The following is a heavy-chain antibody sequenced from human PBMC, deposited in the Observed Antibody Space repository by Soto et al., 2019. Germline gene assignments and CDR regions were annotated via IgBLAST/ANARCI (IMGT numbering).Heavy chain of an antibody. V-gene: IGHV5-51*01. CDR3: ARHLNRSGWGRVYGQQFRNNWFDP. CDR1: GYSFTSYW. J-gene: IGHJ5*02. CDR2: IYPGDSDT. Sequence: GESLKISCKGSGYSFTSYWIGWVRQMPGKGLEWMGIIYPGDSDTRYSPSFQGQGTISADKSISTAYLEWSSLKASDTAMYYCARHLNRSGWGRVYGQQFRNNWFDPWGQGTLVTVSS. D-gene: IGHD2-8*01.